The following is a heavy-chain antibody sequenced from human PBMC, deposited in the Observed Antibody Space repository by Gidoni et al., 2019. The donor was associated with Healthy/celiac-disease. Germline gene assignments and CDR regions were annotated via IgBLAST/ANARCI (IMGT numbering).Heavy chain of an antibody. Sequence: EVQLVESGGGLVQPGGSLRLSCAASGFTFSSYAMSWVRQAPGKGLEWVSAISGSGGSTYYADSVKGRFTISRDNSKNTLYLQMNSLRAEDTAVYYCAKEQWLAVGGHNPQFDYWGQGTLVTVSS. J-gene: IGHJ4*02. CDR2: ISGSGGST. CDR3: AKEQWLAVGGHNPQFDY. CDR1: GFTFSSYA. V-gene: IGHV3-23*04. D-gene: IGHD6-19*01.